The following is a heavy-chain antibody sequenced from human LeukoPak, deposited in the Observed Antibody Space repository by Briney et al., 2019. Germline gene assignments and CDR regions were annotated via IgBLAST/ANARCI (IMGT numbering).Heavy chain of an antibody. CDR1: GGSFSGYY. J-gene: IGHJ5*02. V-gene: IGHV4-34*01. Sequence: SETLSLTCAVYGGSFSGYYWSWIRQPPGKGLEWIGEIKHSGSTNYNPSLKSRVTISVDTSKNQFSLKLSSVTAADTAVYYCARAKRFWSGYYRGWFDPWGQGTLVTVSS. CDR3: ARAKRFWSGYYRGWFDP. D-gene: IGHD3-3*01. CDR2: IKHSGST.